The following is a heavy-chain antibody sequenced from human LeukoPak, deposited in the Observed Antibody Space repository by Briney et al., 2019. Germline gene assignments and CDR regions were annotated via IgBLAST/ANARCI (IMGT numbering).Heavy chain of an antibody. D-gene: IGHD2-2*01. J-gene: IGHJ4*02. Sequence: PGGSLRLSCAASGFTFSDYFMSWIRQAPGKGLEVVSYLSSRGSTIYDADSLKGRLTTSRDNDKNSLYLEMNNLRAEDTAVYYCARGGGQLLSWGQGTLVTVSS. V-gene: IGHV3-11*01. CDR2: LSSRGSTI. CDR1: GFTFSDYF. CDR3: ARGGGQLLS.